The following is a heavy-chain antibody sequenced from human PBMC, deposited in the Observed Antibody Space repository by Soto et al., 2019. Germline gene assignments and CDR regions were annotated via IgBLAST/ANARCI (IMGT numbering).Heavy chain of an antibody. Sequence: QVQLVESGGGLVRPGGSLRLSCAASGFTFSDYYMTWIRQVPGKGLEWVAYISGTSDSIPYADSVKGRFTISRDNAKKSLYLQMNSLRAEDTALYYCARVAVVTAAGTIDYWGQGTLVTVSS. CDR2: ISGTSDSI. CDR3: ARVAVVTAAGTIDY. D-gene: IGHD6-13*01. V-gene: IGHV3-11*06. J-gene: IGHJ4*02. CDR1: GFTFSDYY.